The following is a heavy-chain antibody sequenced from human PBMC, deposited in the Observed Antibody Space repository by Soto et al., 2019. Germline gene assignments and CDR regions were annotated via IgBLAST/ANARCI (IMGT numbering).Heavy chain of an antibody. J-gene: IGHJ5*01. CDR3: AEAGGLGSYYNWFGS. CDR2: ISWNSDTI. D-gene: IGHD3-10*01. Sequence: EVQLVESGGGLVQPGRSLRLSCAASGFTFDEYAIRWVRQAPGKGLEWVSGISWNSDTIGYADSVKGRFTISRDTAKKSVDLQMNSLRPEDTALYYCAEAGGLGSYYNWFGSWGQGTLVTVSS. CDR1: GFTFDEYA. V-gene: IGHV3-9*01.